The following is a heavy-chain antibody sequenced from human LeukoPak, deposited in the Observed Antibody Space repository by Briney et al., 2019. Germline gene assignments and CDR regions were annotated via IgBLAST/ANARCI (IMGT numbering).Heavy chain of an antibody. D-gene: IGHD2-2*01. CDR3: ARAFCSSASCLKYWFDP. V-gene: IGHV4-59*01. CDR1: GGSISSYY. J-gene: IGHJ5*02. CDR2: IYYSGST. Sequence: PSETLSLTCTVSGGSISSYYWSWIWQPPGKGLEWIGYIYYSGSTNYNPSLKSRVTISVDTSKNQFSLKLSSVTAADTAVYYCARAFCSSASCLKYWFDPWGQGTLVTVSS.